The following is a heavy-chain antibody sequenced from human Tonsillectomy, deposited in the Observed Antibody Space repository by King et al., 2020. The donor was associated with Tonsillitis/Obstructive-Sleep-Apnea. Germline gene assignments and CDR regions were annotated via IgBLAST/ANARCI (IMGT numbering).Heavy chain of an antibody. CDR1: GFTFSIYA. V-gene: IGHV3-23*04. Sequence: VQLVESGGGLVQPGGSLRLSCAASGFTFSIYAMSWVRQAPGKGLEWVSVLSGSGGSTYYADSVKGRFTISRDNSKNTLYLQMSSLRAEDTAVYYCAKEPRQYDILTGPLDYWGQGTLVTVSS. CDR2: LSGSGGST. J-gene: IGHJ4*02. D-gene: IGHD3-9*01. CDR3: AKEPRQYDILTGPLDY.